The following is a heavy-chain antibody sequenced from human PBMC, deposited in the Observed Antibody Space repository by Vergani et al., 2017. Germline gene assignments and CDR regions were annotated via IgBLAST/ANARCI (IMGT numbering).Heavy chain of an antibody. CDR2: IYYSGSN. CDR3: ESGAWLLFDY. D-gene: IGHD5-12*01. Sequence: QRQLQESGPGLGKPSQTLSLTCTVPGGSISSGGYYWSWIRQHPGKGLGWNGSIYYSGSNYYNPSLTSRVTISVDTSKNQFSLELSSVTAADTAVYYCESGAWLLFDYWGQGTLVTVSS. V-gene: IGHV4-39*01. CDR1: GGSISSGGYY. J-gene: IGHJ4*02.